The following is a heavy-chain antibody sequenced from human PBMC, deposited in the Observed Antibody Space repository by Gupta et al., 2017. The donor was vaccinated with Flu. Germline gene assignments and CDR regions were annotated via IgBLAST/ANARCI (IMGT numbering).Heavy chain of an antibody. V-gene: IGHV1-69*06. CDR3: ARAPLYYYDSSGYYRDDAFDI. Sequence: QVQLVQSGAEVKKPGSSVKVSCKASGGTFSSHAISWVRQAPGQGLEWMGGIIPIFGTANYAQKFQGRVTITADKSTSTAYMELSSLRSEDTAVYYCARAPLYYYDSSGYYRDDAFDIWGQGTMVTVSS. D-gene: IGHD3-22*01. J-gene: IGHJ3*02. CDR1: GGTFSSHA. CDR2: IIPIFGTA.